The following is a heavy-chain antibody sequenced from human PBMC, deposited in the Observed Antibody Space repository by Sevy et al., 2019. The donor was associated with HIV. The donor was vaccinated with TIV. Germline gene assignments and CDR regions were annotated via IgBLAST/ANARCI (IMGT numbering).Heavy chain of an antibody. V-gene: IGHV3-30*18. CDR1: GFTFSSYG. D-gene: IGHD3-10*01. CDR2: ISYDGSNK. CDR3: AKGQRWFGELPGLAFDI. Sequence: GGSLRLSCAASGFTFSSYGMHWVRQAPGKGLEWVAVISYDGSNKYYADSVKGQFTISRDNSKNTLYLQMNSLRAEDTAVYYCAKGQRWFGELPGLAFDIWGQGTMVTVSS. J-gene: IGHJ3*02.